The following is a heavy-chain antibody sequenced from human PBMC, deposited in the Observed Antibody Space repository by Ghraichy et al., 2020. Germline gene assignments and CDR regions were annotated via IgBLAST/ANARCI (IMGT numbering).Heavy chain of an antibody. V-gene: IGHV3-23*01. CDR3: AKDSGSYEGVY. J-gene: IGHJ4*02. CDR1: GFTFSSYA. Sequence: GESLNISCAASGFTFSSYAMSWVRQAPGKGLEWVSAISGSGGSTYYADSVKGRFTISRDNSKNTLYLQMNSLRAEDTAVYYCAKDSGSYEGVYWGQGTLVTVSS. D-gene: IGHD1-26*01. CDR2: ISGSGGST.